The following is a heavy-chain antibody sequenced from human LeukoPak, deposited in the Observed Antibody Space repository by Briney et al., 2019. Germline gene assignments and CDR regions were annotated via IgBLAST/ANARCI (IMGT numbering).Heavy chain of an antibody. Sequence: ASVKVSCKASGYTFTSYGISWARQAPGQGLEWMGWISAYNGNTNYAQKLQGRVTMTTDTSTSTAYMELRSLRSDDTAVYYCARVRIAVAGIYWFDPWGQGTLVTVSS. J-gene: IGHJ5*02. CDR3: ARVRIAVAGIYWFDP. D-gene: IGHD6-19*01. V-gene: IGHV1-18*01. CDR1: GYTFTSYG. CDR2: ISAYNGNT.